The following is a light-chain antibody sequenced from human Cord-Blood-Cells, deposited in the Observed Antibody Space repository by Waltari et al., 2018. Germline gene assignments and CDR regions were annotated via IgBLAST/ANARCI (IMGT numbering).Light chain of an antibody. CDR3: QQYDNLPYT. CDR2: DAS. Sequence: DIQLTQSPSSLPACVGDTVTLTCHASQDISNYLNWYQQKPGKAPKLLIYDASNLETGVPSRFRGSGSGTDFTFTISSLQPEDIATYYCQQYDNLPYTFGQGTKLEIK. V-gene: IGKV1-33*01. CDR1: QDISNY. J-gene: IGKJ2*01.